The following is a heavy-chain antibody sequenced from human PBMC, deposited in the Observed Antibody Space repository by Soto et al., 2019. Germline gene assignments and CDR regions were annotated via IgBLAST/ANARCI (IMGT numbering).Heavy chain of an antibody. CDR1: SGSIRSSSFY. Sequence: QLQLQESGPGLVKPSETLSLTCIVSSGSIRSSSFYWGWIRQPPGKRLEWIGSLYYSGTTYFNPSLESRVTISIDTSKNQFSLELSSVTVADTAVYYCARGYSSSSWGTFDRWGQGTLVTVSS. CDR2: LYYSGTT. J-gene: IGHJ4*02. CDR3: ARGYSSSSWGTFDR. D-gene: IGHD6-6*01. V-gene: IGHV4-39*01.